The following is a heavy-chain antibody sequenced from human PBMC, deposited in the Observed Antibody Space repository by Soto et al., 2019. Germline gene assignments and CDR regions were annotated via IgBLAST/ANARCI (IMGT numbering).Heavy chain of an antibody. V-gene: IGHV3-30*18. D-gene: IGHD6-19*01. Sequence: AGGSLRLSCAAAGFMFSSFDMHRVRQAPGKGLEWVAVISSDGNSKSYADSVKGRFTVSRDNSEKTLFLQMNSLRPEDTAAYFCAKDRNSGWAPHYYYYHGMDVWGLGTTVTASS. J-gene: IGHJ6*02. CDR1: GFMFSSFD. CDR2: ISSDGNSK. CDR3: AKDRNSGWAPHYYYYHGMDV.